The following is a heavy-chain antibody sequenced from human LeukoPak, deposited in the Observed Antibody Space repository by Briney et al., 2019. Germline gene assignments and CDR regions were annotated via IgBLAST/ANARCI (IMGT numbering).Heavy chain of an antibody. CDR2: ILYDGSHE. D-gene: IGHD6-19*01. CDR1: GFTFSTYS. V-gene: IGHV3-30*04. CDR3: ARDAKAVAGSLDY. Sequence: GGSLRLSCAASGFTFSTYSMHWVRQAPGKGLEWVANILYDGSHEFYADSVKGRFTISRDNAKNSLYLQMNSLRAEDTAVYYCARDAKAVAGSLDYWGQGTLVTVSS. J-gene: IGHJ4*02.